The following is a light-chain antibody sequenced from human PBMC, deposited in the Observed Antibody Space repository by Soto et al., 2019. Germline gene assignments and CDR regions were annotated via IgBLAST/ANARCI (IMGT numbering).Light chain of an antibody. CDR2: DVT. V-gene: IGLV2-8*01. J-gene: IGLJ3*02. CDR1: SSDVGGYNS. Sequence: QSALTQPPSASGSPGQSVTISCTGTSSDVGGYNSVSWYQQRPGKAPKLMIYDVTRRPSGVPARFSGSKSGNTASLTVSGLQAEDEADYYCSSYASRNTLVFGGGTKLTVL. CDR3: SSYASRNTLV.